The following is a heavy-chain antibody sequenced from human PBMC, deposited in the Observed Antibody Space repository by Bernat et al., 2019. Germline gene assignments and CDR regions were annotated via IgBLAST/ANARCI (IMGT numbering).Heavy chain of an antibody. CDR3: ARGRSNWGSAFDI. J-gene: IGHJ3*02. D-gene: IGHD7-27*01. CDR2: IYYSGST. V-gene: IGHV4-39*01. CDR1: GGSISSSSYY. Sequence: QLQLQESGPGLVKPSETLSLTCTVSGGSISSSSYYWGWIRQPPGKGLEWIGSIYYSGSTYYNPSLKSRVTISVDTSKNQFSLKLSSVTAADTAVYYCARGRSNWGSAFDIWGQGTMVTVSS.